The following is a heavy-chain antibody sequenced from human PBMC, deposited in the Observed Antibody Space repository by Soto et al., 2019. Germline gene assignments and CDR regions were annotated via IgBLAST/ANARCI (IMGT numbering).Heavy chain of an antibody. J-gene: IGHJ5*02. CDR2: IWYDGSNK. Sequence: QVQLVESGGGVVQPGRSLRLSCAASGFTFSSYGMHWVRQAPGKGLEWVAVIWYDGSNKYYADSVKGRFTISRDNSKNTRYLQMNSLRAEDTAVYYCARDRRGWFDPWGQGTLVTVSS. CDR3: ARDRRGWFDP. CDR1: GFTFSSYG. V-gene: IGHV3-33*01. D-gene: IGHD6-6*01.